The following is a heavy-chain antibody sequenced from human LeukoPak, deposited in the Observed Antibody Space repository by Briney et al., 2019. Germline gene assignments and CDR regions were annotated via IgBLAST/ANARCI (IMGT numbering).Heavy chain of an antibody. CDR1: GGSLSAYY. V-gene: IGHV4-34*01. J-gene: IGHJ6*03. CDR3: ARGRYSNWERSYYMDV. CDR2: INKSESS. D-gene: IGHD4-11*01. Sequence: KPAETLSLPCAVYGGSLSAYYWSWIRQSPGKGLEWIGEINKSESSNYNPSLKSRVTISVDTSKNQASLQLSSVTAADTAVYYCARGRYSNWERSYYMDVWGKASTVTVSS.